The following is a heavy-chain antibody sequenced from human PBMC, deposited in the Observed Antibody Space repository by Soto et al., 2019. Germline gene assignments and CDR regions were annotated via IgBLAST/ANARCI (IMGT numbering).Heavy chain of an antibody. CDR2: IIPIFGTA. Sequence: ASVKVSCKASGGTFSSYAISWVRQAPGQGLEWMGGIIPIFGTANYAQKFQGRVTITADESTSTAYMELSSLRSEDTAVYYCARDLRPFGYSYGHPTLYYYYYMDVWGKGTTVTVSS. D-gene: IGHD5-18*01. V-gene: IGHV1-69*13. CDR1: GGTFSSYA. CDR3: ARDLRPFGYSYGHPTLYYYYYMDV. J-gene: IGHJ6*03.